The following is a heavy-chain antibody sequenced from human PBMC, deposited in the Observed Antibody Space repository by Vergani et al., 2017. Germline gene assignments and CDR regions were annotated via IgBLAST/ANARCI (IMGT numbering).Heavy chain of an antibody. J-gene: IGHJ6*03. Sequence: QVQLVQSGAEVKKPGSSVKVPCKASGGTFSSYAISWVRQAPGQGLEWMGGIIPIFGTANYAQKFQGRVTITADESTSTAYMELSSLRSEDTAVYYCASIAALPYYYYYMDVWGKGTTVTVSS. V-gene: IGHV1-69*01. CDR1: GGTFSSYA. CDR2: IIPIFGTA. CDR3: ASIAALPYYYYYMDV. D-gene: IGHD6-13*01.